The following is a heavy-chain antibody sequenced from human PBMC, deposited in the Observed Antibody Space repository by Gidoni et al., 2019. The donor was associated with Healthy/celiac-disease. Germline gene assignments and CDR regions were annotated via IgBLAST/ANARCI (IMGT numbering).Heavy chain of an antibody. CDR2: IGTAGDT. CDR3: ARGGGTTHYGMDV. CDR1: GFTFSSYD. J-gene: IGHJ6*02. D-gene: IGHD2-15*01. Sequence: EVQLVESVGCLVQPGGSLRLSCEASGFTFSSYDRHWVCQATGKGLEWVAAIGTAGDTYYPGSVKGRCTISRENAKNSLYLQMNSLRAGDTAVYYCARGGGTTHYGMDVWGQGTTVTVSS. V-gene: IGHV3-13*01.